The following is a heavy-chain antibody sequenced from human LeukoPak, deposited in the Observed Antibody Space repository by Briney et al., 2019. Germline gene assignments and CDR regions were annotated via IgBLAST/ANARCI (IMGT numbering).Heavy chain of an antibody. CDR3: ARDWGYCSSTSCYSDFDY. J-gene: IGHJ4*02. Sequence: PGGSLRLSCAASGFTFSSYAMHWVRQAPGKGLEWVAVISYDGSNKYYADSVKGRFTISRDNSKNTLYLQMNSLRAEDTAVYYCARDWGYCSSTSCYSDFDYWGQGTLVTVSP. CDR1: GFTFSSYA. D-gene: IGHD2-2*01. V-gene: IGHV3-30-3*01. CDR2: ISYDGSNK.